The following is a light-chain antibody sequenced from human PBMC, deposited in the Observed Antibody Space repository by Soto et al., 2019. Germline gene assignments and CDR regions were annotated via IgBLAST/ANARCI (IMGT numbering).Light chain of an antibody. CDR2: GAS. CDR1: QSVSTN. Sequence: EIVMTQSPATLSVSPGERATLSCRGSQSVSTNLAWYQQKPGQAPRLLIYGASTRATGIPARFSGSGSGTEFTLTISSLQSEDFAVYYYQQYNNWPPWTFGQGTKVEIK. CDR3: QQYNNWPPWT. J-gene: IGKJ1*01. V-gene: IGKV3-15*01.